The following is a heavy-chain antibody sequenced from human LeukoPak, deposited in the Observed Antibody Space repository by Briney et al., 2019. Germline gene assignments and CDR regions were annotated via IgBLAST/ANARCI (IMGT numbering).Heavy chain of an antibody. V-gene: IGHV3-30*18. D-gene: IGHD6-19*01. CDR1: GFTFSNDE. CDR2: ISYDGSNK. J-gene: IGHJ4*02. CDR3: AKDRGEQWLVTSSDY. Sequence: GGSLRLSCAASGFTFSNDEMNWVRQAPGKGLEWVAVISYDGSNKYYVDSLKGRFTISRDNSKNTLYLQMNSLRPEDTAVYYCAKDRGEQWLVTSSDYWGQGTLVTVSS.